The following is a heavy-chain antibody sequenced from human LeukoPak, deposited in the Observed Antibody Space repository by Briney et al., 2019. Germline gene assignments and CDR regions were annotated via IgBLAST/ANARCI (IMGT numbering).Heavy chain of an antibody. CDR3: AKYFGYCDRTGCPAGWCMDV. CDR2: IYDDGRT. V-gene: IGHV3-66*02. D-gene: IGHD2-2*01. CDR1: GFTVSTTL. J-gene: IGHJ6*03. Sequence: GGSLRLSCTVSGFTVSTTLMDWVRQAPGKGLEWVSLIYDDGRTVYGDSVRGRFTISRDTSKNMVYLQMNSLKVEDSAMYYCAKYFGYCDRTGCPAGWCMDVWGIGTTVTVSS.